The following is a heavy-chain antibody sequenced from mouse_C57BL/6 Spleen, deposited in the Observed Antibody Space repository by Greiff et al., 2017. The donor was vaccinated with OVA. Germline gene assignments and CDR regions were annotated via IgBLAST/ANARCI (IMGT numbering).Heavy chain of an antibody. CDR1: GFTFSSYA. CDR2: ISDGGSYT. D-gene: IGHD2-2*01. V-gene: IGHV5-4*01. Sequence: VQLKESGGGLVKPGGSLKLSCAASGFTFSSYAMSWVRQTPEKRLEWVATISDGGSYTYYPDNVKGRFTISRDNAKNNLYLQMSHLKSEDTAMYYCARRDGYDRDVSLFAYWGQGTLVTVSA. CDR3: ARRDGYDRDVSLFAY. J-gene: IGHJ3*01.